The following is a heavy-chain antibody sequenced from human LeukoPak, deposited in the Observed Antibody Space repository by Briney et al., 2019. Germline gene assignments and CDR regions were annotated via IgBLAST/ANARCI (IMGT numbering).Heavy chain of an antibody. CDR2: IYYSGST. V-gene: IGHV4-59*01. CDR1: GDSIGSYY. J-gene: IGHJ5*02. Sequence: SETLSLTCTVSGDSIGSYYWSWIRQPPGKGLEWIGYIYYSGSTNYNPSLKSRVTISVDTSKNQFSLKLSSVTAADTAVYYCARVLTDYDFWSGFVWFDPWGQGTLVTVSS. CDR3: ARVLTDYDFWSGFVWFDP. D-gene: IGHD3-3*01.